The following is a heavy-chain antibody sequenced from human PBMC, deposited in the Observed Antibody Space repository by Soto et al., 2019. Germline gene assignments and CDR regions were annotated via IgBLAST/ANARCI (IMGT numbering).Heavy chain of an antibody. D-gene: IGHD3-3*01. CDR3: ASLTIFGDLYYYYGMDV. CDR1: GFTFSSYG. CDR2: IWYDGSNK. V-gene: IGHV3-33*01. J-gene: IGHJ6*02. Sequence: GGSLRLSCAASGFTFSSYGMHWVRQAPGKGLEWVAVIWYDGSNKYYADSVKGRFTISRDNSKNTLYLQMNSLRAEDTAVYYCASLTIFGDLYYYYGMDVWGQGTTVTVSS.